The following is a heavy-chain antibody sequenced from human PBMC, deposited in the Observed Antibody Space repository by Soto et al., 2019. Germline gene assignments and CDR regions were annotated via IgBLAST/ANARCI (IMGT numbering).Heavy chain of an antibody. CDR1: GGSVSSGSYY. CDR3: ARHTAYCGGGSCCLFDY. J-gene: IGHJ4*02. Sequence: SETLSLTCTVSGGSVSSGSYYRSWIRQPPGKGLEWIAYIHYSGSTNYNPSLKGRVTISVDTSKNQFSLKLTSVTAADTAVYYCARHTAYCGGGSCCLFDYWGQGTLVTVSS. D-gene: IGHD2-21*01. V-gene: IGHV4-61*01. CDR2: IHYSGST.